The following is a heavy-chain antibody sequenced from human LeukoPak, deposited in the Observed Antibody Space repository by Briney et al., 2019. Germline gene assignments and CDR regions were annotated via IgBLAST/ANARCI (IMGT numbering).Heavy chain of an antibody. CDR2: INHSGST. J-gene: IGHJ4*02. D-gene: IGHD6-6*01. V-gene: IGHV4-34*01. CDR3: ARGVAARAFDY. CDR1: GGSFSGYY. Sequence: SETLSLTCAVYGGSFSGYYWSWIRQPPGKGLEWIGEINHSGSTNYNPSLKSRVTISVDTSKNQFSLKLSSVTAADTAVYYCARGVAARAFDYWGQGTLVTVSS.